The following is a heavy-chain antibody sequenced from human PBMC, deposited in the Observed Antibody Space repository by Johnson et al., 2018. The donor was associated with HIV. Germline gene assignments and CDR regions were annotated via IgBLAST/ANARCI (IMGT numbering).Heavy chain of an antibody. V-gene: IGHV3-7*01. CDR2: IKQDGSEK. J-gene: IGHJ3*02. Sequence: VQLVESGGGLVQPGGSLRLSCAASGFTVSSNYMNWVRQAPGKGLEWVANIKQDGSEKYYVDSVKGRFTISRDNAKNSLYLQMNSLRVEDTAVYYCARGHNGALDIWGQGTMLTVSS. D-gene: IGHD2-8*01. CDR3: ARGHNGALDI. CDR1: GFTVSSNY.